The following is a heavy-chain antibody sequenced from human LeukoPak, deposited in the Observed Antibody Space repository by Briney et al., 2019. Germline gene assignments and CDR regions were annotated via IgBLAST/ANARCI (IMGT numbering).Heavy chain of an antibody. Sequence: SETLSLTCTVSGGSISSYYWSWIRQPLGKGLEWIGYIYYSGSTNYNPSLKSRVTISVDTSKNQFSLKLSSVTAADTAVYYCARLYFGSSSRVDYWGQGTLVTVSS. D-gene: IGHD6-6*01. CDR3: ARLYFGSSSRVDY. V-gene: IGHV4-59*01. CDR2: IYYSGST. CDR1: GGSISSYY. J-gene: IGHJ4*02.